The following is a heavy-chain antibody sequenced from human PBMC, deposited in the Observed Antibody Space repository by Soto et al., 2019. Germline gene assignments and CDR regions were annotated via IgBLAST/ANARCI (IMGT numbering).Heavy chain of an antibody. CDR2: ISAYNGNT. Sequence: QVQLVQSGAEVKKPGASVKVSCKASGYTFTSYGISWVRQAPGQGLEWMGWISAYNGNTNYAQKLQGRVTMTTDTSKSRAYMELRSLRSDDPAVYYCARVYRITMVRGELSEYWGPGTLVTVSS. CDR1: GYTFTSYG. J-gene: IGHJ4*02. V-gene: IGHV1-18*01. CDR3: ARVYRITMVRGELSEY. D-gene: IGHD3-10*01.